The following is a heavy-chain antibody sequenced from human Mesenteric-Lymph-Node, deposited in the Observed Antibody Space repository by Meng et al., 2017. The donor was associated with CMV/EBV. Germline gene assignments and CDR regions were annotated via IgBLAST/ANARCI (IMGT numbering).Heavy chain of an antibody. Sequence: ASVKVSCKASGYTFTSYGISWVRQAPGQGLEWMGWISAYNGNTNYAQKLQGRVTMTTDTSTSTAYMELRSLRSDDTAVYYCARVPAAILSYYFDYWGQGTLVTVFS. V-gene: IGHV1-18*01. CDR1: GYTFTSYG. D-gene: IGHD2-2*01. CDR2: ISAYNGNT. CDR3: ARVPAAILSYYFDY. J-gene: IGHJ4*02.